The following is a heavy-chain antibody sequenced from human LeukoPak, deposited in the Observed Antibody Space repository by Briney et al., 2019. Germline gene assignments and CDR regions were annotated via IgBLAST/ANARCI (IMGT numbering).Heavy chain of an antibody. CDR2: IYYSGST. Sequence: SETLSLTCTVSGGSISSYYWSWIRQPPGKGLEWIGYIYYSGSTNYNPSLKSRVTISVDTSKNQFSLKLSSVTAADTAVYYCARDGCTNGVCPDYWGQGTLVTVSS. CDR3: ARDGCTNGVCPDY. V-gene: IGHV4-59*01. D-gene: IGHD2-8*01. CDR1: GGSISSYY. J-gene: IGHJ4*02.